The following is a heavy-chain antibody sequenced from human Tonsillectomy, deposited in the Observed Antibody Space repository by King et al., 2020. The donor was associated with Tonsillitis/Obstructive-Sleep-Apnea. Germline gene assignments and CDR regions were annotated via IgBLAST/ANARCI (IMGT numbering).Heavy chain of an antibody. CDR1: GDSISSDY. D-gene: IGHD3-10*01. CDR3: ARWVRGKNFYYDVMDV. Sequence: VQLQESGPGLVKPSETLSLTCIVSGDSISSDYWCWVRQPPGKGLEWIGYIYHRGNTNYNPSLKSRVTISVDTSKNQFSLKLTSVTAADTAVYYCARWVRGKNFYYDVMDVWGQGTTVTVSS. J-gene: IGHJ6*02. V-gene: IGHV4-59*01. CDR2: IYHRGNT.